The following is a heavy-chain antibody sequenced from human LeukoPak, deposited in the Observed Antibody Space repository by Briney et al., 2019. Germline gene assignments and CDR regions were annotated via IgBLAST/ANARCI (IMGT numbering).Heavy chain of an antibody. Sequence: GASVKVSCKASGGTFSSYAISWVRQAPGQGLEWMGGIIPIFGTANYAQKFQGRVTITADESTSTAYMELSSLRSEDTAVYYCARVPRDRFLEWLQGMDVWAKGPRSPSP. J-gene: IGHJ6*02. CDR2: IIPIFGTA. V-gene: IGHV1-69*13. D-gene: IGHD3-3*01. CDR3: ARVPRDRFLEWLQGMDV. CDR1: GGTFSSYA.